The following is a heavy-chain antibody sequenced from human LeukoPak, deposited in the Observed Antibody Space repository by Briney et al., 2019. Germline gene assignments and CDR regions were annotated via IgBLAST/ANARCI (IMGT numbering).Heavy chain of an antibody. CDR2: ISYDGSNK. CDR3: AKERYLLDY. J-gene: IGHJ4*02. Sequence: PGGSLRLSCAASGFTFSSYGMHWVRQAPGKGLEWVAVISYDGSNKYYADSVKGRFTISRDNSKNTLYLQMDSLRPEDTAVYYCAKERYLLDYWGQGTRVTVSS. CDR1: GFTFSSYG. D-gene: IGHD2-15*01. V-gene: IGHV3-30*18.